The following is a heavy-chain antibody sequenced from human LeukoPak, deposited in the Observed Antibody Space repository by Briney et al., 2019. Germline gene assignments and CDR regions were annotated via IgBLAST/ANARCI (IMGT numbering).Heavy chain of an antibody. Sequence: SETLSLTCTVSGGSISSYYWSWLRQPPGKGLEWIGYIYYSGSTNYNPSLKSRVTISVDTSKNQFSLKLSSVTAADTAVYYCARIEAVTRGYNHAYYFDYWGQGTLVTVSS. D-gene: IGHD5-18*01. CDR3: ARIEAVTRGYNHAYYFDY. CDR2: IYYSGST. V-gene: IGHV4-59*12. CDR1: GGSISSYY. J-gene: IGHJ4*02.